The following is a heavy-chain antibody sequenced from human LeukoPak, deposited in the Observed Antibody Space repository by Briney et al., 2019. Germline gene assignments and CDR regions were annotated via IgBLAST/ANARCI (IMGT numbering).Heavy chain of an antibody. Sequence: SVKVSCKASGGTFSSYAISWVRQAPGQGLEWMGGIIPIFGTANYAQKFQGRVTITADESTSTAYMELSSLRSEDTAVYYCASQPHDFWSGYGTRVGGMDVWGQGTTVTVSS. CDR1: GGTFSSYA. CDR3: ASQPHDFWSGYGTRVGGMDV. V-gene: IGHV1-69*13. J-gene: IGHJ6*02. D-gene: IGHD3-3*01. CDR2: IIPIFGTA.